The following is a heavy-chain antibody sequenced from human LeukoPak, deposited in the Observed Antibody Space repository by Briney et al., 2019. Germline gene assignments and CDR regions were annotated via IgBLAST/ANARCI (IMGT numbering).Heavy chain of an antibody. Sequence: ASQTLSLTCTVSGGSISSGGYYWSWIRQPPGKGLEWIGYIYHSGSTYYNPSLKSRVTISVDRSKNQFSLKLSSVTAADTAVYYCASNYDFWSGPSPFDIWGQGTMVTVSS. V-gene: IGHV4-30-2*01. J-gene: IGHJ3*02. CDR3: ASNYDFWSGPSPFDI. CDR1: GGSISSGGYY. D-gene: IGHD3-3*01. CDR2: IYHSGST.